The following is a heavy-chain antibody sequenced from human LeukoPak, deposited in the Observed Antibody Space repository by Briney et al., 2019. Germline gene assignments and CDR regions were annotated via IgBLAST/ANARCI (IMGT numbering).Heavy chain of an antibody. CDR2: ISSSSSYI. Sequence: GGSLRLSCAASGFTFSSYSMNWVRQAPGKGLEWVSSISSSSSYIYYADSVKGRFTISRDNAKNSLYLQMNSLRAEDKAVYYCARDVAVTTDFGYWGQGTLVTVSS. CDR1: GFTFSSYS. V-gene: IGHV3-21*01. J-gene: IGHJ4*02. D-gene: IGHD4-11*01. CDR3: ARDVAVTTDFGY.